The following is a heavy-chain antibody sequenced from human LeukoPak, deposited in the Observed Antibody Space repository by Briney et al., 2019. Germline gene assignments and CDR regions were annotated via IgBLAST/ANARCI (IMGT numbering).Heavy chain of an antibody. CDR2: INWNGGST. CDR1: GFTFDDYG. Sequence: GGSLRLSCAASGFTFDDYGMSWVRHAPGKGLEWVSGINWNGGSTGYADSVKGRFTISRDNAKNSLYLQMNSLRAEDTALYYCARFLILTGYYTAYDAFDIWGQGTMVTVSS. CDR3: ARFLILTGYYTAYDAFDI. V-gene: IGHV3-20*04. J-gene: IGHJ3*02. D-gene: IGHD3-9*01.